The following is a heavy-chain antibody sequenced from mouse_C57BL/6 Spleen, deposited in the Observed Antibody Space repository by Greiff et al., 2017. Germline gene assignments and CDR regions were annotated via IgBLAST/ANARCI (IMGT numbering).Heavy chain of an antibody. V-gene: IGHV5-6*02. Sequence: EVKLVESGGDLVKPGGSLKLSCAASGFTFSSYGMSWVRQTPDKRLEWVATISSGGSYTNYPDSVKGRFTISRDNAKKTLYLQMSSRKSADTTMYYCAGRAKTAPDFDYWGQGTTLTVSS. CDR1: GFTFSSYG. CDR2: ISSGGSYT. CDR3: AGRAKTAPDFDY. D-gene: IGHD3-2*01. J-gene: IGHJ2*01.